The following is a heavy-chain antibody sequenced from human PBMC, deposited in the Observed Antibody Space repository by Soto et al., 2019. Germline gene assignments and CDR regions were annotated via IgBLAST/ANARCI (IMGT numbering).Heavy chain of an antibody. D-gene: IGHD4-17*01. J-gene: IGHJ4*02. Sequence: PSATRSLTCTVSGDSISSYYWSWLRPPPGKGLEWIGFIYYSGSTNYNPSLKSRVTISVDASKNQFSLKLSSVTAADTAVYYCARGRTTVVTFFDYWGQGTLVTVSS. CDR1: GDSISSYY. V-gene: IGHV4-59*01. CDR2: IYYSGST. CDR3: ARGRTTVVTFFDY.